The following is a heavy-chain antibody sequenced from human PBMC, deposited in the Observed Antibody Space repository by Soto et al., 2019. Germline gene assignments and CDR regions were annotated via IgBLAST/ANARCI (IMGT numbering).Heavy chain of an antibody. CDR2: INESGST. Sequence: QVQLQQWGAGLVKPSETLSLSCAVYGQSFSGYSWAWIRQPLGKGLEWSGEINESGSTYYNPSLKSRVTSSTVTSKNQVSLKLSSVSAADTAAYFCARGSDIVALPGEPEHVKYDYWGQGTLVNVSS. V-gene: IGHV4-34*01. D-gene: IGHD2-21*01. J-gene: IGHJ4*02. CDR3: ARGSDIVALPGEPEHVKYDY. CDR1: GQSFSGYS.